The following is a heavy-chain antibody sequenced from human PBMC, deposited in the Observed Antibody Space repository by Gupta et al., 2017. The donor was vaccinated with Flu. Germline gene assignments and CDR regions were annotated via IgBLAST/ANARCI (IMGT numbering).Heavy chain of an antibody. D-gene: IGHD3-3*01. J-gene: IGHJ4*02. CDR2: IKQDGSDR. V-gene: IGHV3-7*01. CDR3: ARATPYYDFSSGSYPSSPRGDF. Sequence: EVQLVESGGGLVQPGGSLRLSCAASGFTFSSYWMTWVRQAPGKGLEWVANIKQDGSDRNYVDSVKGRFTISRDNAKNSLYLQMNSLRAEDTAVYYCARATPYYDFSSGSYPSSPRGDFWGQGTLVTVSS. CDR1: GFTFSSYW.